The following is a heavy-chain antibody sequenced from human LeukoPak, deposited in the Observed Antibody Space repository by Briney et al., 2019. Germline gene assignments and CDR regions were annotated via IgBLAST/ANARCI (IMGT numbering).Heavy chain of an antibody. D-gene: IGHD6-13*01. CDR3: ARDTISSSWLPFDP. CDR2: ISSSSSYI. CDR1: GFTFSSYS. V-gene: IGHV3-21*01. J-gene: IGHJ5*02. Sequence: GGSLRLSCAASGFTFSSYSMNWVRQAPGKGLEWVSSISSSSSYIYYADSVKGRFTISRDNAKNSPYLQMNSLRAEDTAVYYCARDTISSSWLPFDPWGQGTLVTVSS.